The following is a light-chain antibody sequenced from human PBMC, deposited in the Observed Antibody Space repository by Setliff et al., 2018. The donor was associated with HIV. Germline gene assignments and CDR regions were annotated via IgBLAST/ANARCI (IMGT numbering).Light chain of an antibody. V-gene: IGLV2-14*01. CDR2: EVS. CDR1: SSDVGGYNY. Sequence: ALTQPASVSGSPGQSITISCTGTSSDVGGYNYVSWYQQYPGKAPKPMIYEVSNRPSGVSNRFSGSKSGNTASLTISGLQAEDEADYYCSSYTSSSLYVFGTGTKVTVL. CDR3: SSYTSSSLYV. J-gene: IGLJ1*01.